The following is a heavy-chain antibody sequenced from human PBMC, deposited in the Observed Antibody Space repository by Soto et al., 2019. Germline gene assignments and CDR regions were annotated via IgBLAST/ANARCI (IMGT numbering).Heavy chain of an antibody. V-gene: IGHV3-21*01. CDR3: ARGSGWYVNFDY. CDR2: ISSSSSYI. Sequence: EVQLVESGGGLVKPGGSLRLSCAASGFTFSSYSMNWVRQAPGKGLEWVSSISSSSSYIYYADSVKGRFTISRDNAKNSLYLQMNSLRAEDTAVYGCARGSGWYVNFDYWGQGTLVTVSS. J-gene: IGHJ4*02. D-gene: IGHD6-19*01. CDR1: GFTFSSYS.